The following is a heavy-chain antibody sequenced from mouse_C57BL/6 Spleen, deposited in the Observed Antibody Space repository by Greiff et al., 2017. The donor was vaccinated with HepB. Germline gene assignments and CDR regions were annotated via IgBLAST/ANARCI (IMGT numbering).Heavy chain of an antibody. Sequence: VQLQQSGPELVKPGASVKISCKASGYTFTDYYMNWVKQSHGKSLEWIGDINPNNGGTSYNQKLKGKATLTVDKSYSTAYMELRSLTSEDSAVYYCAFTVFFDYWGQGTTLTVSS. CDR3: AFTVFFDY. V-gene: IGHV1-26*01. J-gene: IGHJ2*01. CDR2: INPNNGGT. CDR1: GYTFTDYY.